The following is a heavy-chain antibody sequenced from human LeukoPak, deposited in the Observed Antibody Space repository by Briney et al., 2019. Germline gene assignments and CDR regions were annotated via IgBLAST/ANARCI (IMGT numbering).Heavy chain of an antibody. Sequence: SETLSLTCTVSGGSISSGSYYWSWIRQPAGKGLEWIGRIYTSGSTNYNPSLKSRATISVDTSKNQFPLKLSSVTAADTAVYYCARVVTIFGVGGKDVWGQGTTVTVSS. J-gene: IGHJ6*02. V-gene: IGHV4-61*02. CDR3: ARVVTIFGVGGKDV. CDR2: IYTSGST. D-gene: IGHD3-3*01. CDR1: GGSISSGSYY.